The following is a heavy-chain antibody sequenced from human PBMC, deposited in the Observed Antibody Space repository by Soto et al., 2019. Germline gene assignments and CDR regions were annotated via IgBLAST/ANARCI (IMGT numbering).Heavy chain of an antibody. V-gene: IGHV3-15*01. J-gene: IGHJ5*02. CDR2: IKSKTDGGTT. D-gene: IGHD5-12*01. Sequence: GGSLRLSCAASGFTFSNAWMSWVRQAPGKGLEWVGRIKSKTDGGTTDYAAPVKGRFTISRDDSKNTLYLQMNSLKTEDTAVYYCTTDGGVATISDWFDPWGQGTLVTVSS. CDR3: TTDGGVATISDWFDP. CDR1: GFTFSNAW.